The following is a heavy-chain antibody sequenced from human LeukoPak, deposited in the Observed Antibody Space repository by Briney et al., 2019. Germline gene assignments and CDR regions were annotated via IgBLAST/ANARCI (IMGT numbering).Heavy chain of an antibody. CDR2: IYYSGST. J-gene: IGHJ4*02. V-gene: IGHV4-38-2*02. D-gene: IGHD2-2*01. CDR3: ARQYLSVDY. Sequence: PSETLSLTCTVSNSSISSGYYWGWIRQPPGKGLEWIGSIYYSGSTYYNPSLKSRVTISVDTSKNQFSLKLSSVTAADTAVYYCARQYLSVDYWGQGTLVTVSS. CDR1: NSSISSGYY.